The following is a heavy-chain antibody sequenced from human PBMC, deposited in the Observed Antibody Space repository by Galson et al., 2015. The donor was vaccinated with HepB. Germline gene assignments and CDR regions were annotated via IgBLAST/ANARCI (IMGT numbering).Heavy chain of an antibody. Sequence: SVKVSCKASGYTFTSYYMHWVRQAPGQGLEWMGIINPSGGSTSYAQKFQGRVTMTRDTSTSTVYMELSSLRSEDTAVYYCARGEEGVVPALDYYYYMDVWGKGTTVTVSS. V-gene: IGHV1-46*01. CDR3: ARGEEGVVPALDYYYYMDV. CDR1: GYTFTSYY. D-gene: IGHD2-2*01. CDR2: INPSGGST. J-gene: IGHJ6*03.